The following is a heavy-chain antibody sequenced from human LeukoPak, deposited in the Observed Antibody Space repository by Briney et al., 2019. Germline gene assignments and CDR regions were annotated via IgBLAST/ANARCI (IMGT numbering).Heavy chain of an antibody. Sequence: ASVKVSCKASGGTFSSYAISWVRQASGQGLEWMGRIIPILGIANYAQRFQGRVTITADKSTSTAYMELSSLRSEDTAVYYCARVNPVGTIDYWGQGTLVTVSS. CDR2: IIPILGIA. V-gene: IGHV1-69*04. J-gene: IGHJ4*02. CDR1: GGTFSSYA. CDR3: ARVNPVGTIDY. D-gene: IGHD1-1*01.